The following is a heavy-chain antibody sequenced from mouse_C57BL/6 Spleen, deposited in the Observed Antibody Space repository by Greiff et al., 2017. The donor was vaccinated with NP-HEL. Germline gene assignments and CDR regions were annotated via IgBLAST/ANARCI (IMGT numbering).Heavy chain of an antibody. CDR1: GYAFSSSW. Sequence: VKLQESGPELVKPGASVKISCKASGYAFSSSWMNWVKQRPGKGLEWIGRIYPGDGDTNYNGKFKGKATLTADKSSSTAYMQLSSLPSEDSAVYFCAREITLDYWGQGTTLTVSS. CDR3: AREITLDY. J-gene: IGHJ2*01. D-gene: IGHD2-4*01. V-gene: IGHV1-82*01. CDR2: IYPGDGDT.